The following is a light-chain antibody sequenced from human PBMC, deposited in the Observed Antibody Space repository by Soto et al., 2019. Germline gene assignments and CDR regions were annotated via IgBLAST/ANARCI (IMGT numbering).Light chain of an antibody. CDR3: ATWDDSLNGGV. J-gene: IGLJ3*02. Sequence: QSVLTQPPPASGTPGQRVTISCSGSSSNIGSNTVSWYQQLPGTAPKLLIYRNNQRPSGVPDRFSGSKSGTSASLAISGLQSEDEADYYCATWDDSLNGGVFGGGTKLTVL. V-gene: IGLV1-44*01. CDR1: SSNIGSNT. CDR2: RNN.